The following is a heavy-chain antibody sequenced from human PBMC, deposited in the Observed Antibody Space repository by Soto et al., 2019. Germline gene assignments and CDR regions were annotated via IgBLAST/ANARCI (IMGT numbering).Heavy chain of an antibody. D-gene: IGHD2-15*01. V-gene: IGHV4-30-2*01. Sequence: SETLSLTCAVSGASISSGGYSWSWIRQPPGKGLEWIGYIYHSKTTSYNPSLKSRVTISVDKSTNQFSLKLSSVTAADTAEYYCAREGCSGGSCFYDYWGHGILVTVSS. CDR1: GASISSGGYS. CDR2: IYHSKTT. CDR3: AREGCSGGSCFYDY. J-gene: IGHJ4*01.